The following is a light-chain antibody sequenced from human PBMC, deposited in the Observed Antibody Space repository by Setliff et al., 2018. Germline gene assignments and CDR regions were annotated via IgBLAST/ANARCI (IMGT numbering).Light chain of an antibody. CDR2: EVT. CDR1: IGDVGAYDF. Sequence: VLTQPASVSGSPGQSITISCSGTIGDVGAYDFVSWYQHHPGKAPELVIYEVTNRPSGISNRFSGSKSGNSASLIISGLQAEDEADYYCSAYTSSSTYVFGTGTKVTVL. CDR3: SAYTSSSTYV. J-gene: IGLJ1*01. V-gene: IGLV2-14*01.